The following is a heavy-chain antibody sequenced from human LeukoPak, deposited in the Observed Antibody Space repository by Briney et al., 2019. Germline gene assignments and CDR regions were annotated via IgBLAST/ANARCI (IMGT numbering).Heavy chain of an antibody. V-gene: IGHV4-59*01. D-gene: IGHD3-22*01. J-gene: IGHJ4*02. Sequence: SETLSLTCTVSGGSISSYYWSWIRQPPGKGLEWIGYIYNSGSTNYNPSLRSRVTTSVDTSKKQFSLKLSSVTAADTAVYYCATSSHDLLDTDYWGQGTLVTVSS. CDR1: GGSISSYY. CDR3: ATSSHDLLDTDY. CDR2: IYNSGST.